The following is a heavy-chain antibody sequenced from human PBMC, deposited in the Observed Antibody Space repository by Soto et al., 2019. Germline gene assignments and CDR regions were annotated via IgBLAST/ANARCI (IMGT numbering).Heavy chain of an antibody. CDR3: ASAPRGYYGMDV. Sequence: PGGSLRLSCGTARFTFSSYWMHWVRQAPGKGLVWVSRISPDGSWINYADSVKGRFTISRDNAKNTLYLQMNSLRVEDTAVYYCASAPRGYYGMDVWGQGTTVTVSS. J-gene: IGHJ6*02. CDR2: ISPDGSWI. CDR1: RFTFSSYW. V-gene: IGHV3-74*01.